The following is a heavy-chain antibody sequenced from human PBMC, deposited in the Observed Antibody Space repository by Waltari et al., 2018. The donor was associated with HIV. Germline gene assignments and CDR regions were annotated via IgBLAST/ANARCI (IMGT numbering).Heavy chain of an antibody. CDR2: IIPIFGTP. J-gene: IGHJ4*02. CDR1: GGTRRPS. V-gene: IGHV1-69*01. D-gene: IGHD1-26*01. CDR3: ACADRDQSGSYYIFDY. Sequence: HVQLVQSGAEVKKPGSSVKVSCKATGGTRRPSFSWVRQAPGQGLEWLGGIIPIFGTPNYAQKFQGRVTISADESATSVYLEMKTLRSDDTATYFCACADRDQSGSYYIFDYWGQGSLVTVSS.